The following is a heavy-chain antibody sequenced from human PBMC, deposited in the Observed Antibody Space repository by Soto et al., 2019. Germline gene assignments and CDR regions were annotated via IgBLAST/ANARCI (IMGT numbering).Heavy chain of an antibody. Sequence: QVQLQESGPGLVKPSGTPSLTCAVSGDSITNSRWWTWVRQPPGKGLEWIGDILHSGETNYNPSLKSRVFISVDKSQNQFSLRVSSVTAADTAVYYCAYSTGWYRHDVWGQGTLVTVSS. V-gene: IGHV4-4*02. CDR2: ILHSGET. CDR1: GDSITNSRW. D-gene: IGHD6-19*01. J-gene: IGHJ3*01. CDR3: AYSTGWYRHDV.